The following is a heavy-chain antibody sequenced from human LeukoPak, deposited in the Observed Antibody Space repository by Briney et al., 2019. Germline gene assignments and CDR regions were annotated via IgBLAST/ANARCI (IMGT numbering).Heavy chain of an antibody. D-gene: IGHD3-3*02. J-gene: IGHJ4*02. V-gene: IGHV3-23*01. Sequence: GGSLRLSCAASGFTLSNYPMGWVRQAPVKGLEWLSAIGEEKSGSWTKSADSVKGRFTISRDNSENTLYLQMDSLTDEDTAVYYCAKAGVISGWDYWGQGVLVTVSS. CDR1: GFTLSNYP. CDR2: IGEEKSGSWT. CDR3: AKAGVISGWDY.